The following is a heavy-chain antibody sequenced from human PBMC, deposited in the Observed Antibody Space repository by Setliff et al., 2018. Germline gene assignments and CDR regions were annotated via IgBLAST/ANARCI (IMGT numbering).Heavy chain of an antibody. Sequence: GESLKISCAASGFIFRSYEMNWVRQTPGKGLEWVSYINSGGSKRYYADSVEGRFTISRDNGKNSLFLQMNSVRVDDTAVYYCARSINGYQQRYDFWGQGALVTVSS. CDR1: GFIFRSYE. V-gene: IGHV3-48*03. CDR3: ARSINGYQQRYDF. J-gene: IGHJ4*02. CDR2: INSGGSKR. D-gene: IGHD5-18*01.